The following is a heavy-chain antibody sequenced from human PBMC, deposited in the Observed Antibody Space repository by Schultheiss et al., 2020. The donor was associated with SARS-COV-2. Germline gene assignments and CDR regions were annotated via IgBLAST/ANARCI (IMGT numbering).Heavy chain of an antibody. CDR2: IYHSGST. Sequence: SQTLSLTCTVSGGSISSGGYYWSWIRQPPGKGLEWIGYIYHSGSTYYNPSLESRVTISIDTSKNQFSLKLSSVTAADTAVYYCTRGPEGGRLDISNGNWFDPWGQGTLVTVSS. CDR1: GGSISSGGYY. D-gene: IGHD4-11*01. V-gene: IGHV4-30-2*01. CDR3: TRGPEGGRLDISNGNWFDP. J-gene: IGHJ5*02.